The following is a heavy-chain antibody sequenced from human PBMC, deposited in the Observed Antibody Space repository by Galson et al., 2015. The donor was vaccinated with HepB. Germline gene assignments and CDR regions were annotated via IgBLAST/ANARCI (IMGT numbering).Heavy chain of an antibody. CDR2: ISSSSSTI. D-gene: IGHD3-3*01. CDR1: GFTFSSYS. J-gene: IGHJ5*02. Sequence: SLRLCCAASGFTFSSYSMNWVRQAPGKGLEWVSYISSSSSTIYYADSVKGRFTISRDNAKNSLYLQMNSLRAEDTAVYHCARGPGVGYYTGWFDPWGQGTLVTVSS. CDR3: ARGPGVGYYTGWFDP. V-gene: IGHV3-48*01.